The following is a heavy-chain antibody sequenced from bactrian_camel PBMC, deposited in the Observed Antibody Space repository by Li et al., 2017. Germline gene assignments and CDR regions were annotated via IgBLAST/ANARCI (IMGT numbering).Heavy chain of an antibody. D-gene: IGHD1*01. CDR3: AADSRWVCYSASWSEYNY. V-gene: IGHV3S53*01. CDR1: GNTDSINT. CDR2: VYLYGGKT. Sequence: VQLVESGGDLVRPGGSLRLSCRASGNTDSINTMAWFHQAPDKEREAVATVYLYGGKTYYAESVKGRFTISHENAHHISYLQMNSLKPEDTAMYYCAADSRWVCYSASWSEYNYWGQGTQVTVS. J-gene: IGHJ4*01.